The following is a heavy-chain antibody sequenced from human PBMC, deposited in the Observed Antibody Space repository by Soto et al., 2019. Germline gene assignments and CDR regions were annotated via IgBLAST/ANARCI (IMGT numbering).Heavy chain of an antibody. J-gene: IGHJ4*02. D-gene: IGHD5-18*01. Sequence: GGSLRLSCAASGFTFSSYGMHWVRQAPGKGLEWVAVISYDGSNKNYADSVKGRFTISRDNSRNTLYLQMNSQRAEDTAVYYCAKDRARGYSYANPGGYFDYWGQGTLVTVSS. CDR1: GFTFSSYG. V-gene: IGHV3-30*18. CDR2: ISYDGSNK. CDR3: AKDRARGYSYANPGGYFDY.